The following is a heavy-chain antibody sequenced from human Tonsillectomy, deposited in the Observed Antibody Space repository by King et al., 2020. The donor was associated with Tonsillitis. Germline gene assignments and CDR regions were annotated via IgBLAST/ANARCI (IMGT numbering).Heavy chain of an antibody. CDR1: GFTFSSYA. J-gene: IGHJ4*02. CDR3: AKTRFLEWFYLDY. D-gene: IGHD3-3*01. V-gene: IGHV3-23*01. CDR2: ISGSGGST. Sequence: VQLLESGGGLVQPGGSLRLSCAASGFTFSSYAMSWVRQAPGKGLEWVSAISGSGGSTYYADSVKGRFTISRDNSKNTLYLQMNSLRAEDTAVYYCAKTRFLEWFYLDYWGQRTLVTVSS.